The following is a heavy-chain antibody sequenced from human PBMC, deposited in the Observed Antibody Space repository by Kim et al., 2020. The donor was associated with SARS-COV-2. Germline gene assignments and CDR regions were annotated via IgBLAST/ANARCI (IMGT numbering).Heavy chain of an antibody. J-gene: IGHJ5*02. CDR1: GFTFSSYG. CDR3: AKGPSSSWYSYNWFDP. Sequence: GGSLRLSCAASGFTFSSYGMHWVRQAPGKGLEWVAVISYDGSNKYYVDSVKGRFTISRDNSKNTLYLQMNSLRAEDTAVYYCAKGPSSSWYSYNWFDPRGQGTLVTVSS. V-gene: IGHV3-30*18. D-gene: IGHD6-13*01. CDR2: ISYDGSNK.